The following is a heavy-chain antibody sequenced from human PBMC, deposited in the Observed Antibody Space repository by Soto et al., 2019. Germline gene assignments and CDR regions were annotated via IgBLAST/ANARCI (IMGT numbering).Heavy chain of an antibody. Sequence: EVQLVESGGGLVKPGGSLRLSCAASGFTFSSYSMNWVRQAPGKGLEWGSSIRTSSSYIYYADSVKGRFTISRDNAKNSLYLQMNSLRAEDTAVYYCAREGIAVAGYYFDYWGQGTLVTISS. CDR1: GFTFSSYS. J-gene: IGHJ4*02. CDR3: AREGIAVAGYYFDY. D-gene: IGHD6-19*01. CDR2: IRTSSSYI. V-gene: IGHV3-21*01.